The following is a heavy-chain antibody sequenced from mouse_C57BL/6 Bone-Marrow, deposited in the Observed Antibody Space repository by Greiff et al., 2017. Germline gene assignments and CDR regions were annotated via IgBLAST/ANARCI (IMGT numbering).Heavy chain of an antibody. V-gene: IGHV1-53*01. CDR2: INPSNGGT. CDR1: GYTFTSYW. D-gene: IGHD1-1*02. Sequence: QVQLQQPGTELVKPGASVKLSCKASGYTFTSYWMHWVKQRPGQGLEWIGKINPSNGGTNYNEKFKGKATLTVDKSSSTAYMQLSSLTSEDSAVYYCARGWGRVAYRGQGARVTVSA. J-gene: IGHJ3*01. CDR3: ARGWGRVAY.